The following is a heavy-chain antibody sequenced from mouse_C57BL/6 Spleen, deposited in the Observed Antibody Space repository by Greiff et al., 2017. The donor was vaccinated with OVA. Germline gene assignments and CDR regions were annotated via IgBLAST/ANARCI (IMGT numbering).Heavy chain of an antibody. J-gene: IGHJ4*01. CDR2: LYPRSGNT. D-gene: IGHD1-1*01. CDR3: ARWVTTVVAGAMDY. V-gene: IGHV1-81*01. CDR1: GYTFTSYG. Sequence: VQGVASGAELARPGASVKLSCQASGYTFTSYGISWVKQRTGQGLEWIGELYPRSGNTYYNEKFKGQATLPAVKSSSTAYMELRSLTSEYSAVYFCARWVTTVVAGAMDYWGQGTSVTVSS.